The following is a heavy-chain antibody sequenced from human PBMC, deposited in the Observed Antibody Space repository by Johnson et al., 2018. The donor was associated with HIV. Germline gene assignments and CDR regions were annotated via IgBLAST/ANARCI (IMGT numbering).Heavy chain of an antibody. CDR3: AKIIGYSSTWEGACDV. CDR2: ISYDGSKK. Sequence: MQLVESGGGVVQPGRSLRLSCAASGFTFSSYGMHWVRQAPAKGLEWVAVISYDGSKKYYPDSVKGRFTISRDNSKNTLYLQMSSLRAEDTAVYYCAKIIGYSSTWEGACDVWGQGTMVTVSS. D-gene: IGHD6-19*01. V-gene: IGHV3-30*18. J-gene: IGHJ3*01. CDR1: GFTFSSYG.